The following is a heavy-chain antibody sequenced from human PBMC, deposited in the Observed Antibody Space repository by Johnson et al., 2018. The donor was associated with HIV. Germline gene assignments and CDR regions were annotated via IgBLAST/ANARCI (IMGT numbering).Heavy chain of an antibody. V-gene: IGHV3-30*02. CDR3: ARGSRYTYDNDDVYLLQAFDV. CDR2: IRYDGSNK. CDR1: GFTFSSYA. J-gene: IGHJ3*01. D-gene: IGHD3-16*01. Sequence: QMQLVESGGGLVQPGGSLRLSCAASGFTFSSYAMSWVRQAPGKGLEWVAFIRYDGSNKYYADSVKGRFTISRDNSKNTLYLQMNSLRIEDTAVYYCARGSRYTYDNDDVYLLQAFDVWGQGTVVTASS.